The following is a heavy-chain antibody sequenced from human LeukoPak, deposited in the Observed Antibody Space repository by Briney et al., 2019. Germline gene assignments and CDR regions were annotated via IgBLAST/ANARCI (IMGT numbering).Heavy chain of an antibody. Sequence: SETLSLTCTVSGYSIGSGYYWGWIRQPPGKGLEWIANIYHSGSTYYNPSLKSRVTISVDTSTNQFSLQLSSVTAADTAVYYCARVDWLRDYYYYMDVWGSGTTVTVSS. CDR3: ARVDWLRDYYYYMDV. J-gene: IGHJ6*03. CDR2: IYHSGST. D-gene: IGHD5-12*01. CDR1: GYSIGSGYY. V-gene: IGHV4-38-2*02.